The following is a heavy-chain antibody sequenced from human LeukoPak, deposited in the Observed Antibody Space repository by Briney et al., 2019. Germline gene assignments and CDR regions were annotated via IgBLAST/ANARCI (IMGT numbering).Heavy chain of an antibody. Sequence: GGSLRLSCAASGFTFSSYGMHWVRQAPGKGLEGVAFIRYDGSKKYYADSVKGRFTISRDNSKNTLYLQMNRLRAEDTAVYYCAKDGVPSRWFGRNYFDYWGQGTLVTVSS. CDR3: AKDGVPSRWFGRNYFDY. CDR1: GFTFSSYG. CDR2: IRYDGSKK. J-gene: IGHJ4*02. V-gene: IGHV3-30*02. D-gene: IGHD3-10*01.